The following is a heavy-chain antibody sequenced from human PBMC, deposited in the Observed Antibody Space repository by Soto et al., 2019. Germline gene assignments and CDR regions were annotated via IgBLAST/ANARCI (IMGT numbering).Heavy chain of an antibody. CDR2: LYWDDDN. D-gene: IGHD6-19*01. CDR1: GFSLRTTGVG. Sequence: SGPTLVNPTQALTLTCTFSGFSLRTTGVGVGWIRQPPGKALEWLALLYWDDDNRYNPSLKCRLTLTKDTSKSQVVLTLANVGPADTATYYCAHNPPQDSGAFDIWGQGTMVTVSS. J-gene: IGHJ3*02. V-gene: IGHV2-5*02. CDR3: AHNPPQDSGAFDI.